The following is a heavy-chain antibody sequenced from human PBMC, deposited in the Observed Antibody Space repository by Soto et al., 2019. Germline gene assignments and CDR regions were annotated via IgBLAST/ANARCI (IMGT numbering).Heavy chain of an antibody. CDR3: ARGQGFVDIVATTYYYYYMDV. CDR1: GGSFSGYY. D-gene: IGHD5-12*01. CDR2: INHSGST. Sequence: SETLSLTCAVYGGSFSGYYWSWIRQPPGKGLEWIGEINHSGSTNYNPSLKSRVTISVDTSKNQFSLKLSSVTAADTAVYYCARGQGFVDIVATTYYYYYMDVWGKGTTVTVSS. J-gene: IGHJ6*03. V-gene: IGHV4-34*01.